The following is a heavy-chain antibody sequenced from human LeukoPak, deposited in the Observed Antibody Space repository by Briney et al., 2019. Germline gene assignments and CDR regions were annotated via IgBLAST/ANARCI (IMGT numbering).Heavy chain of an antibody. Sequence: GGSLRLSCAASGFTFSSYGMHWVRQAPGKGLEWVAFIRYDGNNKYYADSVKGRFTISRDNSKNTLYLQMNSLRAEDTAVYYCARGSLDSGSYYAGYWGQGTLVTVSS. CDR1: GFTFSSYG. D-gene: IGHD3-10*01. V-gene: IGHV3-30*02. CDR3: ARGSLDSGSYYAGY. CDR2: IRYDGNNK. J-gene: IGHJ4*02.